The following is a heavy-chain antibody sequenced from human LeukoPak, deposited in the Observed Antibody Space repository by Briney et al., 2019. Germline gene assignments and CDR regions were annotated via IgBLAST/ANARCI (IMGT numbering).Heavy chain of an antibody. CDR1: GFTXSSYW. D-gene: IGHD3-3*01. Sequence: GRSLRLSCAASGFTXSSYWMSWVRQAPGKGLEWVANIKQDGSEKYYVDSVKGRFTISRDNAKNSLYLQMNSLRAEDTAVYYCARESGTTIFGVVKFYYGMDVWGQGTTVTVSS. CDR2: IKQDGSEK. CDR3: ARESGTTIFGVVKFYYGMDV. J-gene: IGHJ6*02. V-gene: IGHV3-7*01.